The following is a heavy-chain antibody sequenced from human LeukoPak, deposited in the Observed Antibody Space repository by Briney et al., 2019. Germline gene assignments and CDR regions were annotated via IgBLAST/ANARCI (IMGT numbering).Heavy chain of an antibody. CDR2: IIPIFGTA. D-gene: IGHD2-2*01. CDR3: ASYCSSTCCYGGDYYYGMDV. Sequence: ASVKVSCKASGGTFSSYAISWVRQAPGQGLEWMGGIIPIFGTANYAQKFQGRVTITADESTSTAYMELSSLRSEDTAVYYCASYCSSTCCYGGDYYYGMDVWGQGTTVTVSS. CDR1: GGTFSSYA. V-gene: IGHV1-69*13. J-gene: IGHJ6*02.